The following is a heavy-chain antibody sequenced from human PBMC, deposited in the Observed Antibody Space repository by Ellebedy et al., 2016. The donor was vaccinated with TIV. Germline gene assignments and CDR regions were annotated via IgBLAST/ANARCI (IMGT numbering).Heavy chain of an antibody. Sequence: GESLKISCAASGFTFSTYGMHWVRQAPGKGLEWVAVISYDESDKYYVDSVKGRFTISRDNSKNTLYLQMHSLRGEDTAVYYCAKARAAAYYYYYGMDVWGQGTTVTVSS. J-gene: IGHJ6*02. V-gene: IGHV3-30*18. CDR3: AKARAAAYYYYYGMDV. CDR1: GFTFSTYG. CDR2: ISYDESDK. D-gene: IGHD2-2*01.